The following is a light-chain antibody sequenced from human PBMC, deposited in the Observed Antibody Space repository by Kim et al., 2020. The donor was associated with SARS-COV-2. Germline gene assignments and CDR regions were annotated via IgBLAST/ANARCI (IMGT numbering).Light chain of an antibody. CDR2: RNN. V-gene: IGLV10-54*01. Sequence: QTATRTCTGNSNNVGDQGAAWLQQHQGHPPKLLSFRNNNRPSGISERFSASRSGNTASLTITGLQPEDEADYYCSAWDTRFGVWVFGGGTRLTVL. CDR3: SAWDTRFGVWV. CDR1: SNNVGDQG. J-gene: IGLJ3*02.